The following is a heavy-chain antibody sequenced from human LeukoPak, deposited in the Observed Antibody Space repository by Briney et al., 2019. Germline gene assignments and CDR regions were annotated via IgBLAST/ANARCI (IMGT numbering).Heavy chain of an antibody. CDR2: IHSDGSP. Sequence: GGSVRLSCAASGFTVSSNYMSWVRQAPGKGLEWVSVIHSDGSPYYADSVKGRFTISRDNSKSTLYLQMNSLRAEDTAVYYCASLTVVWGQGTLVTVSS. CDR1: GFTVSSNY. D-gene: IGHD2-15*01. CDR3: ASLTVV. V-gene: IGHV3-66*01. J-gene: IGHJ4*02.